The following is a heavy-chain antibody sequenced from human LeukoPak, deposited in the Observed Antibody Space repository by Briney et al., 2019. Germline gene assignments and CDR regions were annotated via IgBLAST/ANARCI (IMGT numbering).Heavy chain of an antibody. J-gene: IGHJ6*03. V-gene: IGHV1-69*06. Sequence: ASVKVSCKASGGTFSSYAISWVRQAPGQGLEWMGGIIPIFGTANYAQKFQGRVTITADKSTSTAYMELSSLRSEDTAVYYCARSNYGSGNYYYYYMDVWGKGTTVTVSS. CDR2: IIPIFGTA. CDR1: GGTFSSYA. D-gene: IGHD3-10*01. CDR3: ARSNYGSGNYYYYYMDV.